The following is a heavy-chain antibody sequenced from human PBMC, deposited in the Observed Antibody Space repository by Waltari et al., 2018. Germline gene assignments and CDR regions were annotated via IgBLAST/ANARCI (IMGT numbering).Heavy chain of an antibody. Sequence: QVQLVQSGAEVKKPGASVKVSCKASGYTFTSYDINWVRQATGKGLEGMGWRNPNSGNTSYAQKFQGRVTITRNTSISTAYMELSSLGSEDTAVYYCARGLDYGDYLAVGYWGQGTLVTVSS. J-gene: IGHJ4*02. V-gene: IGHV1-8*03. D-gene: IGHD4-17*01. CDR2: RNPNSGNT. CDR3: ARGLDYGDYLAVGY. CDR1: GYTFTSYD.